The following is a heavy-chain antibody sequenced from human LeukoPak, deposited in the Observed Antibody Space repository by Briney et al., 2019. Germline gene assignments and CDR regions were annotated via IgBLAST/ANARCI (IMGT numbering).Heavy chain of an antibody. Sequence: VASVKVSCKASGYTFTSYGISWVRQAPGQGLEWMGGIIPIFGTANYAQKFQGRVTITADESTSTAYMELSSLRSEDTAVYYCASCLWFGELSSYFDYWGQGTLVTVSS. CDR3: ASCLWFGELSSYFDY. J-gene: IGHJ4*02. V-gene: IGHV1-69*13. CDR2: IIPIFGTA. D-gene: IGHD3-10*01. CDR1: GYTFTSYG.